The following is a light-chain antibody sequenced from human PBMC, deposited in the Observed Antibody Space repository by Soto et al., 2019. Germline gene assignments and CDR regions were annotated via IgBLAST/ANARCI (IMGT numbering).Light chain of an antibody. CDR1: SSDVGAYNY. CDR3: SSSTSSNTLV. J-gene: IGLJ2*01. V-gene: IGLV2-14*01. Sequence: QSALTQPASVSGSPGQSITISCTGTSSDVGAYNYVSWYQQHPGKAPKLMIFEVSDRPSGVSYRFSGSKSGNTASLTISGLQAVDEADYYCSSSTSSNTLVFGGGTKVTVL. CDR2: EVS.